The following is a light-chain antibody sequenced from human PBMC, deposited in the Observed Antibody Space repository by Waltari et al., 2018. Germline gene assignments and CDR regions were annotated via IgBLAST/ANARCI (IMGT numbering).Light chain of an antibody. Sequence: YVLTQPPSVSVAPGETARLTCGGNNIDTKRVHSYQQKPGQAPALVISYDSDRPSGIPERFSGSNSGNTATLTISRVEAGDEADYYCQVWDANNEPGVFGTGTEVTVL. CDR1: NIDTKR. V-gene: IGLV3-21*04. CDR2: YDS. J-gene: IGLJ1*01. CDR3: QVWDANNEPGV.